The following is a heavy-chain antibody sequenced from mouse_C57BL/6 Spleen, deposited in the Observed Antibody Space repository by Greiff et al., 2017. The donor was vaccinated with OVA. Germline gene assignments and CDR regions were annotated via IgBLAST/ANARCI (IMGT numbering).Heavy chain of an antibody. CDR2: IYPRSGNT. CDR3: ARCHYYGSRHEGFAD. Sequence: QVQLQQSGAELARPGASVKLSCKASGYTFTSYGISWVKQSTGQGLEWIGEIYPRSGNTNYNEKFKGKATLTADKSSSTAYMELRSLTSEDSAVYFCARCHYYGSRHEGFADWGQGTLVTVSA. D-gene: IGHD1-1*01. CDR1: GYTFTSYG. J-gene: IGHJ3*01. V-gene: IGHV1-81*01.